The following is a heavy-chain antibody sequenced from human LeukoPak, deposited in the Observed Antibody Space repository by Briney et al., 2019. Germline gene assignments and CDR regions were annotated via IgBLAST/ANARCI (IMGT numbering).Heavy chain of an antibody. V-gene: IGHV1-8*03. CDR1: GYTFTSLD. CDR2: MNPSSGYT. J-gene: IGHJ4*02. CDR3: ARSPYDTATPLDY. Sequence: ASVKVSCKASGYTFTSLDINWVRQAPGQGLEWMGWMNPSSGYTGYAQQFQGRVTITRDTSASTAYMELSSLRSEDTAVYYCARSPYDTATPLDYWGQGTLVTVSS. D-gene: IGHD5-18*01.